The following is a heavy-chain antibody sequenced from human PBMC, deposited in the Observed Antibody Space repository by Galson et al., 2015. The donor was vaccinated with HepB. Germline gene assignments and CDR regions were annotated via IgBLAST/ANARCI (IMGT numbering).Heavy chain of an antibody. V-gene: IGHV3-23*01. Sequence: SLRLSCAASEFTFSRYAMSWVRQAPGKGLEWVSAISGDGIDTYYLDSVRGRFTMSRDNSKNMLYLQMSSLRADDTAVYFCAKASGVNPVRGVAAHFDYWGQGTLVTVSS. CDR1: EFTFSRYA. J-gene: IGHJ4*02. D-gene: IGHD3-10*01. CDR3: AKASGVNPVRGVAAHFDY. CDR2: ISGDGIDT.